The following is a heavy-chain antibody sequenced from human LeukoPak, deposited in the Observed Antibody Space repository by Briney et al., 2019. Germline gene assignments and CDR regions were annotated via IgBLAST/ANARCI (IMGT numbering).Heavy chain of an antibody. Sequence: GRSLRLSCAAYRLTFNSNAMSWVRPPPGKGLEWVSAMRGSGSSTYDADTVTGRLTMSRDNSKNTLYLQMNSVRAEDTTVCFCASRRGYSYWFDYWGQGTLVTVSS. CDR3: ASRRGYSYWFDY. CDR2: MRGSGSST. V-gene: IGHV3-23*01. J-gene: IGHJ4*02. CDR1: RLTFNSNA. D-gene: IGHD5-18*01.